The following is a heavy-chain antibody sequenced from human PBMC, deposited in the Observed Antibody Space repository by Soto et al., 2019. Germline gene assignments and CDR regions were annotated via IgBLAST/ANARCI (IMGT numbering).Heavy chain of an antibody. CDR2: IYYSGST. V-gene: IGHV4-39*01. Sequence: TLSLTCTVSGGSISSSSYYWGWIRQPPGKGLEWIGSIYYSGSTYYNPSLKSRVTISVDTSKNQFSLKLSSVTAADTAVYYCASEMLAAASPYFDYWGQGTLVTVSS. CDR1: GGSISSSSYY. D-gene: IGHD6-13*01. CDR3: ASEMLAAASPYFDY. J-gene: IGHJ4*02.